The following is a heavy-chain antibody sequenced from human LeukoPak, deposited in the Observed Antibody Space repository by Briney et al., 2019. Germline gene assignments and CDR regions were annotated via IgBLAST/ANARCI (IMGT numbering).Heavy chain of an antibody. V-gene: IGHV3-13*01. CDR1: GFTFSSYD. J-gene: IGHJ6*02. CDR3: IRIRTGEHQYGMDV. Sequence: PGGSLRLSCAASGFTFSSYDIHWVRQATGKGLEWVSAIDTVGNTYYADSVKGRFTISRENAWNSLYLQTNSLRDGDTAVYYCIRIRTGEHQYGMDVWGQGTTVTVSS. D-gene: IGHD7-27*01. CDR2: IDTVGNT.